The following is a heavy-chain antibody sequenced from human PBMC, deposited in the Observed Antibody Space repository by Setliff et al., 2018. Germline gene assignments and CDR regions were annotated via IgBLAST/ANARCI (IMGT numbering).Heavy chain of an antibody. CDR3: AREGVDPRSSTDYRCYMDV. CDR1: GYIFTSYG. D-gene: IGHD2-15*01. V-gene: IGHV1-18*01. CDR2: ISTYNGKT. Sequence: ASVKVSCKASGYIFTSYGFSWVRQAPGQGLEWMGWISTYNGKTNYAQKFQGRVTMTTDTSTSTAYMELRSLRSDDTAVYYCAREGVDPRSSTDYRCYMDVWGKGTTVTVSS. J-gene: IGHJ6*03.